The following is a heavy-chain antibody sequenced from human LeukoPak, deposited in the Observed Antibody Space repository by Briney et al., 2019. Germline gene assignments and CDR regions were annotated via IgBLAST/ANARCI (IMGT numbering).Heavy chain of an antibody. CDR1: GFTFSSYW. J-gene: IGHJ4*02. Sequence: PGGSLRLSCAASGFTFSSYWMHWVRQAPGKGLVWDSRSNSDGSSTSYADSVKGRFTISRDSAKNTLYLQMNSLRAEDTAVYYCAREGCLMCVVVPAALDYWGQGTLVTVSS. CDR3: AREGCLMCVVVPAALDY. CDR2: SNSDGSST. V-gene: IGHV3-74*01. D-gene: IGHD2-2*01.